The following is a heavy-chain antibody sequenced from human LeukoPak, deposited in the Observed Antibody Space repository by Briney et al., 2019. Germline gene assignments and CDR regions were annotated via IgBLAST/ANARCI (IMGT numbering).Heavy chain of an antibody. Sequence: PGGSLRLSCAASGFTFSSYWMHWVRQAPGRGLEWVATLSGSGAGTYYSDSVQGRFTISRDNSKRTLFLQMNSLRAEDTAFYYCAKAELGVDTFFDYWGQGTLVTVSS. CDR2: LSGSGAGT. CDR1: GFTFSSYW. CDR3: AKAELGVDTFFDY. J-gene: IGHJ4*02. D-gene: IGHD3-3*01. V-gene: IGHV3-23*01.